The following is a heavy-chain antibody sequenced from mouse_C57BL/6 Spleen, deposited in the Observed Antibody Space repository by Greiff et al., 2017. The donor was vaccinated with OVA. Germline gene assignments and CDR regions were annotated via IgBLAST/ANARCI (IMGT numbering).Heavy chain of an antibody. CDR3: ANNYYYYDWFAY. D-gene: IGHD2-4*01. CDR1: GYTFTSYW. J-gene: IGHJ3*01. CDR2: IDPSDSET. Sequence: QVQLQQPGAELVRPGSSVKLSCKASGYTFTSYWMHWVKQRPIQGLEWIGNIDPSDSETHYNQKFKDKATLTVDKSSSTAYMQLSSLTSEDSAVYYCANNYYYYDWFAYWGQGTLVTVSA. V-gene: IGHV1-52*01.